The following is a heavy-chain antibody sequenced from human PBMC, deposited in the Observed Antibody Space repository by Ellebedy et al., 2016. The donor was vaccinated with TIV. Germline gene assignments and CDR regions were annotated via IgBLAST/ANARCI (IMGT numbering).Heavy chain of an antibody. CDR1: GYTFTSYY. J-gene: IGHJ3*01. Sequence: AASVKVSCKASGYTFTSYYMHWVRQAPGQGLEWMGRVIPILGTAHYAQKFQGRVTITADKSTRTAYMELSSLRSEDTAVFYCAREAATGIAVPGDFDTFDAWGQGTMVIVSS. D-gene: IGHD1-1*01. V-gene: IGHV1-69*08. CDR3: AREAATGIAVPGDFDTFDA. CDR2: VIPILGTA.